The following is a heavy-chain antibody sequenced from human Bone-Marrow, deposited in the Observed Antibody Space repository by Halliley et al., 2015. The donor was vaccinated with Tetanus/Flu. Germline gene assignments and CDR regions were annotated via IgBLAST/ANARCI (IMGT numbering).Heavy chain of an antibody. J-gene: IGHJ6*02. CDR2: IYHSGTT. CDR3: ARGHRVSNGWGTYYNYGMDA. CDR1: GGSISSGNYY. D-gene: IGHD6-19*01. V-gene: IGHV4-31*03. Sequence: TLSLTCTVSGGSISSGNYYWNWIRQHPGKGLEWIGSIYHSGTTYYNPSLESRVTISVDTSKNQFSLKLSSVSAADTAVYYCARGHRVSNGWGTYYNYGMDAWGQGTAVSVSS.